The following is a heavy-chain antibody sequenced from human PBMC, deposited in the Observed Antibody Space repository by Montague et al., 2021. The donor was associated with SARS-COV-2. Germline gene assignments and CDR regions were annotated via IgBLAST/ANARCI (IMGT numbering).Heavy chain of an antibody. CDR3: ARKTGGGY. Sequence: SLRLSCAASGFTFSYFEMNWVRQAPGKGLEWISYISGAGTTIYYADSVKGRFTISRDNAKNSLYLQMNSLRAEDTAVYYCARKTGGGYWGQGTLVTVSS. J-gene: IGHJ4*02. D-gene: IGHD3-16*01. CDR2: ISGAGTTI. CDR1: GFTFSYFE. V-gene: IGHV3-48*03.